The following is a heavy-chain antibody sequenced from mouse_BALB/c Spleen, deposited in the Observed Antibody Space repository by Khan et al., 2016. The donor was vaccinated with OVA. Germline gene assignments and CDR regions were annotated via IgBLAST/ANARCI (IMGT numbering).Heavy chain of an antibody. D-gene: IGHD2-1*01. CDR3: ACKSYGKGAY. Sequence: EVQLVESGPGLVKPSQSLSLTCSVTGYSITSGYYWSWIRQFPGNRLEWMGYISYDGSNNYNPSLKNRISITRDTSKKQFFLKLNSVTTEDTATXCCACKSYGKGAYWGQGTLVTVSA. V-gene: IGHV3-6*02. CDR1: GYSITSGYY. CDR2: ISYDGSN. J-gene: IGHJ3*01.